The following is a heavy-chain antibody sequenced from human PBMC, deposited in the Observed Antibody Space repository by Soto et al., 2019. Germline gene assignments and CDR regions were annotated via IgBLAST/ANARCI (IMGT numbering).Heavy chain of an antibody. CDR1: GYNFAGYW. CDR3: ARGGVSTRTFDY. J-gene: IGHJ4*01. D-gene: IGHD3-3*01. Sequence: GEPLKISCKGSGYNFAGYWIAWVRQMPGKGLELMGIIYPSDSDTRYRPSFQGQVTISADKSISSAYLQWSSLRASDTAMYYCARGGVSTRTFDYWGHGTPFTVSS. CDR2: IYPSDSDT. V-gene: IGHV5-51*01.